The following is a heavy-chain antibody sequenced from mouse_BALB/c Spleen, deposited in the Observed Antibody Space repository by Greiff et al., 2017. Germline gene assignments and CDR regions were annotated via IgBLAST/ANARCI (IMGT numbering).Heavy chain of an antibody. Sequence: QVQLKPSGPGLVQPSQCLSITCPVSGFSLPRYGVQWVRQSPGKGLEWLGVIWSGGSTDYNAAFISRLSISKDNSKSQVFVKMNSLQANDTAIYYCASHYDVYYYAMDYWGQGTSVTVSS. CDR1: GFSLPRYG. D-gene: IGHD2-3*01. J-gene: IGHJ4*01. CDR2: IWSGGST. V-gene: IGHV2-2*02. CDR3: ASHYDVYYYAMDY.